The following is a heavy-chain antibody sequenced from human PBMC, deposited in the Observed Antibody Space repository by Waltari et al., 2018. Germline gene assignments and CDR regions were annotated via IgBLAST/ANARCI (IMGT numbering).Heavy chain of an antibody. CDR1: GGSFSGYY. V-gene: IGHV4-34*01. CDR2: INHSGST. J-gene: IGHJ4*02. Sequence: QVQLQQWGAGLLKPSETLSLTCAVYGGSFSGYYWSWIRQPPGKGLEWIGEINHSGSTNYNPSLKSRVTISVDTSKNQFSLKLSSVTAADTAVYYCARGRLGSWYDFLDYWGQGTLVTVSS. CDR3: ARGRLGSWYDFLDY. D-gene: IGHD6-13*01.